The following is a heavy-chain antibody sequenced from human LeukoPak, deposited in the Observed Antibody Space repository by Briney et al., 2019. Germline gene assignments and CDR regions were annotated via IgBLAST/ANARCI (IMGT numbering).Heavy chain of an antibody. CDR1: GFTFSIYT. Sequence: GGSLRLSCAASGFTFSIYTMSWVRQAPGKGLEWVSTISGSTTNTYYADSVKGRFTISRDNSKNTLYLKMTSRIPEDTSLYYCAKRCSGSVCTYNYFDSWGQGTLVTVSS. CDR2: ISGSTTNT. D-gene: IGHD2-15*01. J-gene: IGHJ4*02. CDR3: AKRCSGSVCTYNYFDS. V-gene: IGHV3-23*01.